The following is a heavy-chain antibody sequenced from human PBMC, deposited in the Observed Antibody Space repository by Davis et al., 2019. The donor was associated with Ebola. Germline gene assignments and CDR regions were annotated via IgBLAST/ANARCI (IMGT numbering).Heavy chain of an antibody. D-gene: IGHD3/OR15-3a*01. Sequence: GESLKISCKTSGYSFTSYWIGWVRQMPGKGLELMGLIYPEYSETRYNPPFEGQVTISVDKSMSTAYLQWQSLKASDTAMYFCTRQEDWTPGTDYWGQGTQVTVSS. CDR3: TRQEDWTPGTDY. CDR1: GYSFTSYW. V-gene: IGHV5-51*01. J-gene: IGHJ4*02. CDR2: IYPEYSET.